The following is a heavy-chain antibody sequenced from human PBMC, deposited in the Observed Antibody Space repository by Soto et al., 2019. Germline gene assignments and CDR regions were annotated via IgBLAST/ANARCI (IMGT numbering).Heavy chain of an antibody. CDR3: AKELIQQLVRADAFDI. J-gene: IGHJ3*02. CDR2: ISGSGGST. V-gene: IGHV3-23*01. Sequence: PGGSLRLSCAASGFTFSSYAMSWVRQAPGKGLEWVSAISGSGGSTYYADSVKGRFTISRDNSKNTLYLQMNSLRAEDTAVYYCAKELIQQLVRADAFDIWGQGTMVTVSS. CDR1: GFTFSSYA. D-gene: IGHD6-13*01.